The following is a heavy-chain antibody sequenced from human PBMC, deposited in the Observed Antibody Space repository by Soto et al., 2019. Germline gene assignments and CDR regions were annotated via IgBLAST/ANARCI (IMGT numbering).Heavy chain of an antibody. V-gene: IGHV1-3*01. D-gene: IGHD3-10*01. Sequence: QVQLVQSGAEVKKPGASVKVSCKASGYTFTSYAMHWVRQAPGQRLEWMGWINAGNGNTKYSQKFQGRVTITRDTSASKAYMELSSLRSEDTAVYYCARLLGEFYDYFDYWGQGTLVTVSS. CDR2: INAGNGNT. CDR1: GYTFTSYA. CDR3: ARLLGEFYDYFDY. J-gene: IGHJ4*02.